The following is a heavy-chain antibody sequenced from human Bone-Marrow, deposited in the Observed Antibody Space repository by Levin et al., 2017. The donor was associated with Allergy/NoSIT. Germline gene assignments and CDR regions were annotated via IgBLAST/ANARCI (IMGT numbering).Heavy chain of an antibody. CDR1: GFQFDDYY. CDR2: ISSTGFTI. J-gene: IGHJ4*02. CDR3: VRRADVDGFAGDV. V-gene: IGHV3-11*01. Sequence: GGSLRLSCAASGFQFDDYYMSWVRQTPGKGLEWISFISSTGFTIFYSDSVKGRFTISRDNAQNSMYLQLDSLRVGDTAIYYCVRRADVDGFAGDVWGQGTLVTVSS. D-gene: IGHD2-21*01.